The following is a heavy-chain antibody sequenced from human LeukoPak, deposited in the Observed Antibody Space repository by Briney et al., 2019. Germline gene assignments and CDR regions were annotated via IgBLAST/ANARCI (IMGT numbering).Heavy chain of an antibody. CDR1: GGSISSYY. CDR3: AGPGKSVFDY. V-gene: IGHV4-59*01. J-gene: IGHJ4*02. Sequence: SETLSLTCTVSGGSISSYYWSWMRQPPGKGLEWIGCIYYSGSTNYNPSLKSRGTISVDTSKNQFSLKLSSVTAADTAVYYCAGPGKSVFDYWGQGTLVTVSS. CDR2: IYYSGST.